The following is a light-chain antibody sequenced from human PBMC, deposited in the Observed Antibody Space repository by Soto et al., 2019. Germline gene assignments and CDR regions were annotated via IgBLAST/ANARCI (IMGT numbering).Light chain of an antibody. CDR2: AAS. CDR1: QSVSSN. Sequence: QSPVTLSVSPGEIATLSCRASQSVSSNLAWYQQRPGQAPRLLMYAASTPATGIPARFSGSGSGTEFSLTISGLQSEDFVVYFCQQYDNWPLTFGGGTKVDIK. CDR3: QQYDNWPLT. J-gene: IGKJ4*01. V-gene: IGKV3-15*01.